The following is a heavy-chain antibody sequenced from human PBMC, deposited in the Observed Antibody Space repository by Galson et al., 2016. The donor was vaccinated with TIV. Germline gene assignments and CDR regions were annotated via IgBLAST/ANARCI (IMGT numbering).Heavy chain of an antibody. D-gene: IGHD2-21*01. CDR1: GFSVNDNY. Sequence: LRLSCSASGFSVNDNYMSWVRQAPGRGLEWVSIISSGGSTNYVDSVKGRFTISRDFSKNTLFLQMHSLRAEDSAVYYCARDRRHCGNECYLYYYYGMDVWGPGTTVTVSS. J-gene: IGHJ6*02. CDR3: ARDRRHCGNECYLYYYYGMDV. V-gene: IGHV3-66*02. CDR2: ISSGGST.